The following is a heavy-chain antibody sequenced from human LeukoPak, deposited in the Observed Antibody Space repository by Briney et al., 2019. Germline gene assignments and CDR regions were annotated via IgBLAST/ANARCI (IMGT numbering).Heavy chain of an antibody. CDR2: IYYSGST. CDR1: GGSISSYY. Sequence: SETLSLTCTVSGGSISSYYWSRIRQPPGKGLEWIGYIYYSGSTNYNPSLKSRVTISVDTSKNQFSLKLSSVTAADTAVYYCARGIGFDYWGQGTLVTVSS. J-gene: IGHJ4*02. CDR3: ARGIGFDY. D-gene: IGHD2-15*01. V-gene: IGHV4-59*01.